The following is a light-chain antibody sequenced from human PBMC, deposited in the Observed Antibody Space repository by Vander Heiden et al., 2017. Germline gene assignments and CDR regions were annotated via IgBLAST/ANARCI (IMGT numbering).Light chain of an antibody. CDR2: EVS. V-gene: IGLV2-11*01. CDR1: SSDVGGYNY. CDR3: CSYAGSYTFVV. Sequence: QSALTHPRSVSGSPGQSVTISCTGTSSDVGGYNYVSWYQQHPGKAPKLMIYEVSKRPSGVPDRFSGSKSGNTASLTISGLQAEDEADYYCCSYAGSYTFVVFGGGTKLTVL. J-gene: IGLJ2*01.